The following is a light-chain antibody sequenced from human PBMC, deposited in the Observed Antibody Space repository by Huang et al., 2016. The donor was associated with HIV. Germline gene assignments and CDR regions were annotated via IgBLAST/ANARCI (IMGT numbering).Light chain of an antibody. CDR1: QSISVY. CDR3: QQSYSSPRYT. J-gene: IGKJ2*01. CDR2: ATS. Sequence: DIQMTQSPSSLSASVGDRVTITCRASQSISVYLNWYQQKPGKAPKRLIYATSRLQSVVPSRCSGSGSGTDFTLSISSLQPEDFATYYCQQSYSSPRYTFGQGTKLEIK. V-gene: IGKV1-39*01.